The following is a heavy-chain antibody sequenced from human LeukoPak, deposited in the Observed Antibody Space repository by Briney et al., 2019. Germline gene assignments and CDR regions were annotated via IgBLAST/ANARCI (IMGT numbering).Heavy chain of an antibody. Sequence: ASEKVSCKASGCTVISYAICRVRQAPGQWLEWMGGIIPIFGTANYAQKFQGRVTITADESTSTAYMELSSLRSEDTAVYYCARAPDVGYDSSGYYYAGFDYWGQGTLVTVSS. CDR3: ARAPDVGYDSSGYYYAGFDY. CDR1: GCTVISYA. CDR2: IIPIFGTA. J-gene: IGHJ4*02. D-gene: IGHD3-22*01. V-gene: IGHV1-69*13.